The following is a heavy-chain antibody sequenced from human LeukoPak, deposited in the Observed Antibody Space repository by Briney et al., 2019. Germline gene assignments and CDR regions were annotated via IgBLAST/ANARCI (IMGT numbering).Heavy chain of an antibody. D-gene: IGHD5-18*01. J-gene: IGHJ6*03. CDR3: AGGYSYGYYYYYMDV. CDR1: GGTFSGYA. Sequence: GSSVKVSCKASGGTFSGYAISWVQQAPGQGLEWMGGIIPIFGTANYAQKFQGRVTITTDESTSTAYMELSSLRSEDTAVYYCAGGYSYGYYYYYMDVWGKGTTVTVSS. CDR2: IIPIFGTA. V-gene: IGHV1-69*05.